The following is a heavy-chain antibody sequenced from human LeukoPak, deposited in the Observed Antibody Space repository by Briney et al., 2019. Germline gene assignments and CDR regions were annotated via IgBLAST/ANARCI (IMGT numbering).Heavy chain of an antibody. J-gene: IGHJ4*02. CDR3: AKSLPGSYFFDY. Sequence: PGRSLRLSCAASGFTFSSYGMHWVRQAPGKGLEWVAVISYDGSNKYYADSVKGRFTISRDNSKNTLYLQMNSLRAEDTAVYYCAKSLPGSYFFDYWGQGTLVTVSS. CDR2: ISYDGSNK. D-gene: IGHD1-26*01. V-gene: IGHV3-30*18. CDR1: GFTFSSYG.